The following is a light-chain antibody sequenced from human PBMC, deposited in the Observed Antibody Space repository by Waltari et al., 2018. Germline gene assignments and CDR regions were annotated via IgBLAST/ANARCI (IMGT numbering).Light chain of an antibody. CDR3: ASYTSSNTLL. CDR2: DVI. J-gene: IGLJ2*01. CDR1: SSDIGTYDF. V-gene: IGLV2-14*01. Sequence: QSALTQPASVSGSPGQSITISCTGTSSDIGTYDFVSWYQQHTGKAPKLIIFDVIRRPSGVSYRFSGPKSGNTASLTISGLQTEDEADYYCASYTSSNTLLFGGGTTLTVL.